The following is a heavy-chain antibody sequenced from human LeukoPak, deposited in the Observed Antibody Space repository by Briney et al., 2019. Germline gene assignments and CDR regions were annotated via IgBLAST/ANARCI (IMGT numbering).Heavy chain of an antibody. J-gene: IGHJ6*02. V-gene: IGHV1-18*01. Sequence: GASVKVSCKASGYTFTSYVISWVRQAPGQGLEWMGWISAYNGKTNYAQKLQGRVTMTTDTSTSTAYMELRSLRSDDTAVYYCARDRRVTIFGVVNYYYYYYGMDVWGQGTTVTVSS. CDR3: ARDRRVTIFGVVNYYYYYYGMDV. D-gene: IGHD3-3*01. CDR2: ISAYNGKT. CDR1: GYTFTSYV.